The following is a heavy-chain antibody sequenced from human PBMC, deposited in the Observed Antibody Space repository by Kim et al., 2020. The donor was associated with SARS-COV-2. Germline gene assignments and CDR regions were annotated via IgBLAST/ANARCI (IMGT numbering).Heavy chain of an antibody. CDR3: AKNGRLGVIDS. D-gene: IGHD7-27*01. J-gene: IGHJ4*02. CDR2: ISHTGAST. V-gene: IGHV3-23*01. Sequence: GGSLRLSCTASGFNFNNYAMTWVRHVAGEGLQWISSISHTGASTHSADSLKGRFTISRDNSESTVFLQMDRLAAEDTGIYYCAKNGRLGVIDSWGQGTLVTASA. CDR1: GFNFNNYA.